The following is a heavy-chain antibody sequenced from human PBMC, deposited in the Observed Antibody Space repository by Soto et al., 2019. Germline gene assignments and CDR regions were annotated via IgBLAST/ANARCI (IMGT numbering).Heavy chain of an antibody. V-gene: IGHV1-69*06. CDR1: GGTFSSYA. J-gene: IGHJ6*02. CDR3: ARDRGFVVVPAAIDYYYYGMDV. D-gene: IGHD2-2*02. CDR2: IIPIFGTA. Sequence: QVQLVQSGAEVKKPGSSVKVSCKASGGTFSSYAISWVRQAPGQGLEWMGGIIPIFGTANYAQKFQGRVTITADKSTSTAYMELSSLRSEDTAVYYCARDRGFVVVPAAIDYYYYGMDVWDQGTTVTVSS.